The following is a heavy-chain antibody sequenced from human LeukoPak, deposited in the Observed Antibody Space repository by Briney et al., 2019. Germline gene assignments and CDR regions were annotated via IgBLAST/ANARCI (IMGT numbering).Heavy chain of an antibody. J-gene: IGHJ4*02. CDR2: INWNSDAI. D-gene: IGHD5-24*01. Sequence: GGSLRLSCAASGFTFDDYAMHWVRQVPGKGQEWVSGINWNSDAIGYADSVKGRFTISRDNAKSSLYLQMNSLRGEDTALYYCAKAKWLQSPFDYWGQGTLVTVSS. CDR1: GFTFDDYA. CDR3: AKAKWLQSPFDY. V-gene: IGHV3-9*01.